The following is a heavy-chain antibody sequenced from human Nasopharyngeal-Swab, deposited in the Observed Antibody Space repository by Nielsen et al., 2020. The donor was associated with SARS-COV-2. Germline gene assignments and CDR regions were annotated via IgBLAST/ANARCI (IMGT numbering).Heavy chain of an antibody. CDR2: IYPGDSDT. CDR3: ARQARHVSMVRGVMYFDY. CDR1: GYSFTSYW. D-gene: IGHD3-10*01. V-gene: IGHV5-51*01. J-gene: IGHJ4*02. Sequence: GESLKISCKGSGYSFTSYWIGWVRQMPGKGLEWMGIIYPGDSDTRYSPSFQGQVTISADKSISTAYLQWSSLKASDTAMYYCARQARHVSMVRGVMYFDYWGQGTLVTVSS.